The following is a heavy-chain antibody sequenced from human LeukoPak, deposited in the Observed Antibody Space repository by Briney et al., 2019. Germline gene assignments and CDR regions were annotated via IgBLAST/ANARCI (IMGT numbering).Heavy chain of an antibody. CDR1: GFTFSSYN. J-gene: IGHJ4*02. D-gene: IGHD3-10*01. Sequence: GGSLRLSCAASGFTFSSYNMHWVRQGPGKGLEWVSSISGSSSYIYYADSVKGRFSISRDNAKNSLYLQMNSLRGEDTAVYYCARSYGSGNYFDYWGQGILVTVSS. CDR2: ISGSSSYI. V-gene: IGHV3-21*04. CDR3: ARSYGSGNYFDY.